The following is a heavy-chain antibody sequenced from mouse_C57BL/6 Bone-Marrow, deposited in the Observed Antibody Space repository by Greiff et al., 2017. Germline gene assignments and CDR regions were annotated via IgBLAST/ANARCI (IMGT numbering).Heavy chain of an antibody. V-gene: IGHV1-52*01. J-gene: IGHJ1*03. CDR3: ARWHWYFDV. Sequence: QVHVKQPGAELVRPGSSVKLSCKASGYTFTSYWMHWVKQRPIQGLEWIGNIDPSDSETHYNQKFKDKATLTVDKSSSTAYMQLSSLTSEDSAVYYCARWHWYFDVWGTGTTVTVSS. CDR1: GYTFTSYW. CDR2: IDPSDSET.